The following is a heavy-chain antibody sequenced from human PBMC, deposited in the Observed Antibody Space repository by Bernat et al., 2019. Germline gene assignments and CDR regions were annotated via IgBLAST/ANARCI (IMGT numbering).Heavy chain of an antibody. V-gene: IGHV2-5*02. CDR1: GFSLSTSGVG. CDR2: IYWDDDK. Sequence: QITLKESGPTLVKPTQTLTLTCTFSGFSLSTSGVGVGWIRQPPGKDLEWLALIYWDDDKRYSPSLKSRLTITKDTSKNQGVLTMTNMDPVDTATYYCAHRTNDYGHPTAAYFQHWVQGTLFTVPS. D-gene: IGHD4-17*01. CDR3: AHRTNDYGHPTAAYFQH. J-gene: IGHJ1*01.